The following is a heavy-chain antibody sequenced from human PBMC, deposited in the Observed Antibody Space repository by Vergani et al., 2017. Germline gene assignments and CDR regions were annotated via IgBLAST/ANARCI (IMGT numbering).Heavy chain of an antibody. Sequence: DVHLAESGGGFFQPGGSLRLSCSASGFSFNSYWMHWVRQVPGKGLLWVSRIKSDGSITAYADSVKGRFTISRDNAQNTLYLQMNSLRVEDTGVYYCAMAKGIETYYMSRWLDSWGQGSLVTVSS. V-gene: IGHV3-74*03. CDR2: IKSDGSIT. D-gene: IGHD3-10*01. CDR3: AMAKGIETYYMSRWLDS. CDR1: GFSFNSYW. J-gene: IGHJ5*01.